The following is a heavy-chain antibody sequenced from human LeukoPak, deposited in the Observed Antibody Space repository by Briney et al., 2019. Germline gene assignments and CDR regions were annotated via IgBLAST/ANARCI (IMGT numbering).Heavy chain of an antibody. Sequence: SETLSLTCTVSGGSISSYYWSWLRQPPGKGLEWIGYIYYSGSTNYNPSLKSRVTISVDTSKNQFSLKLSSVTAADTAVYYCARREYDSSGYGFAHYYFDYWGQGTLVTVSS. CDR3: ARREYDSSGYGFAHYYFDY. D-gene: IGHD3-22*01. CDR2: IYYSGST. CDR1: GGSISSYY. V-gene: IGHV4-59*08. J-gene: IGHJ4*02.